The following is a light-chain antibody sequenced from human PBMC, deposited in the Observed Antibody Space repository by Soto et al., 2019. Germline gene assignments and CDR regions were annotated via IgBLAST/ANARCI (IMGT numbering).Light chain of an antibody. V-gene: IGLV4-69*01. CDR1: SGHSNYA. CDR3: QTWGTGIQV. CDR2: LNVDGSH. Sequence: QPVLTQSPSASASLGASVKLTCTLSSGHSNYAIAWHQQQAEKGPRYLMKLNVDGSHSRGDGIPDRFSGSSSGAERYLTISSLQSEDEADYYCQTWGTGIQVFGGGTKLTVL. J-gene: IGLJ2*01.